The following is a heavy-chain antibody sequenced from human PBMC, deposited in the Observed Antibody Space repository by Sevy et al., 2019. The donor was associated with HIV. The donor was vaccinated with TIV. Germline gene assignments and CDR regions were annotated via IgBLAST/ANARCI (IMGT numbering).Heavy chain of an antibody. CDR1: GGSIRRGDYF. V-gene: IGHV4-39*01. J-gene: IGHJ6*03. CDR2: ITDSGST. CDR3: ARLRGGYGNGWFYYYMDV. D-gene: IGHD3-10*01. Sequence: SETLSLTCSATGGSIRRGDYFWGWIRQSPGKGLEWIGSITDSGSTYYNPSLKSRVTMSVDTSKNQFSLKLSSVTAADTAVHYCARLRGGYGNGWFYYYMDVWGKGTTVTVSS.